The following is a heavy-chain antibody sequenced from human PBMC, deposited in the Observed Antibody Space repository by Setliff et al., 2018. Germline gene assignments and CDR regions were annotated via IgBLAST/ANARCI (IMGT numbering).Heavy chain of an antibody. CDR1: GSSIISDYY. V-gene: IGHV4-38-2*01. Sequence: PSQTLSLTCAVSGSSIISDYYWVWIRQPPGRGLEWIGSIFQSGNTYYNPSLKSRVTISVDTSKNQFSLKVNSVTAADTAVHYCATLLANYGSGMDVWGQGTTVTVSS. J-gene: IGHJ6*02. CDR3: ATLLANYGSGMDV. D-gene: IGHD3-10*01. CDR2: IFQSGNT.